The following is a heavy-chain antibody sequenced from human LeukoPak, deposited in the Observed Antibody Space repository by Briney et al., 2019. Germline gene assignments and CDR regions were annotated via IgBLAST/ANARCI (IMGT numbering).Heavy chain of an antibody. CDR2: ISGSGGST. CDR1: GFTFSSYA. Sequence: GGSLRLSCAASGFTFSSYAMSWVRQAPGKGLEWVSAISGSGGSTYYADSVKGRFTISRDNSKNTLYLQMNSLRAEDTAVYYCAKWGYYYDSSGYSPLFDYWGQGTLVTVSS. V-gene: IGHV3-23*01. CDR3: AKWGYYYDSSGYSPLFDY. J-gene: IGHJ4*02. D-gene: IGHD3-22*01.